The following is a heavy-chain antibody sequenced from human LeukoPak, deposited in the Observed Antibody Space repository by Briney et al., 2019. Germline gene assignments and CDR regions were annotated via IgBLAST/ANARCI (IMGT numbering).Heavy chain of an antibody. V-gene: IGHV1-69*05. D-gene: IGHD3-3*01. CDR2: IIPIFGTA. CDR3: ATGYDFWSGLVGSDNWFDP. J-gene: IGHJ5*02. Sequence: SVQVSCKASGGPFSIYAISWVRQAPGQGLEWMGRIIPIFGTANYAQKFQGRVTITTDESTSTAYMELSSLRSEDTAVYYCATGYDFWSGLVGSDNWFDPWGQGTLVTVSS. CDR1: GGPFSIYA.